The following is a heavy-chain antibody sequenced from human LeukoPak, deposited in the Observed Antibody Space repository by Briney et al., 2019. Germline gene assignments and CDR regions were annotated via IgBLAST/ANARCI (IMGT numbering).Heavy chain of an antibody. Sequence: GGSLRLSCAASGFTFDDYAMHWVRQAPGKGLEWVSGISWNSGSIGYADSVKGRFTISRDNSKNTLYLQMNSLRAEDTAVYYCARFQWGATDAFDIWGQGTMVTVSS. CDR2: ISWNSGSI. D-gene: IGHD1-26*01. CDR1: GFTFDDYA. J-gene: IGHJ3*02. V-gene: IGHV3-9*01. CDR3: ARFQWGATDAFDI.